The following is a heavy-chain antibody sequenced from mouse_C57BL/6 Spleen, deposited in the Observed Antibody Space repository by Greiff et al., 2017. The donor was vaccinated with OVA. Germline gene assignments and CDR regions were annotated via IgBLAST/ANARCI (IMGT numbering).Heavy chain of an antibody. V-gene: IGHV1-55*01. J-gene: IGHJ4*01. D-gene: IGHD2-1*01. CDR1: GYTFTSYW. CDR3: ARSPYGNYAMDY. CDR2: IYPGSGST. Sequence: QVQLKQPGAELVKPGASVKMSCKASGYTFTSYWITWVKQRPGQGLEWIGDIYPGSGSTNYNEKFKSKATLTVDTSSSTAYMQLSSLTSEDSAVYYCARSPYGNYAMDYWGQGTSVTVSS.